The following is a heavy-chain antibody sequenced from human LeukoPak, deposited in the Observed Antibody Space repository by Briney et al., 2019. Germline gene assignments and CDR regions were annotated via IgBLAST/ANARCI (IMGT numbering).Heavy chain of an antibody. Sequence: SVKVSCKASGYTFTAHYMHWVRQAPGQGLEWMGGIIPIFGTANYAQKFQGRVTITTDESTSTAYMELSSLRSEDTAVYYCARAISRRNYYYYYYMDVWGKGTTVTVSS. CDR3: ARAISRRNYYYYYYMDV. V-gene: IGHV1-69*05. D-gene: IGHD4-11*01. J-gene: IGHJ6*03. CDR1: GYTFTAHY. CDR2: IIPIFGTA.